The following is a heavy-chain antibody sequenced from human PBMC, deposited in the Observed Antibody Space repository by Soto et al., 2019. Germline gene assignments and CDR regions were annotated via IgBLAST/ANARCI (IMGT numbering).Heavy chain of an antibody. CDR3: ARDRYTTGWRNFFDY. CDR1: GFNFNSYA. J-gene: IGHJ4*02. Sequence: QVQLVESGGGVVQPGRSLRLSCAASGFNFNSYAIHWVRQAPGKGLEWVAVISYDGRKKYYGDSAKSRFTISRDNSKNTLYLHMSSLRGDDTAVYYCARDRYTTGWRNFFDYWGLGTLVTVYS. V-gene: IGHV3-30*04. CDR2: ISYDGRKK. D-gene: IGHD1-1*01.